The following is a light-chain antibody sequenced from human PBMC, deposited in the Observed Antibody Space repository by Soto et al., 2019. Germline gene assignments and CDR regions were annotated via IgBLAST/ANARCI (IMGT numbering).Light chain of an antibody. V-gene: IGLV2-14*01. CDR1: SSDIGGYNY. CDR2: EVS. Sequence: QSALTQPASVSGSPGQSITISCTGTSSDIGGYNYVSWYQHHPGKAPKLIIYEVSNRPSGVSNRFSGSNSGDTASLTISGLQAEDEADYYCSSYASSNTLNYVFGTGTKVT. J-gene: IGLJ1*01. CDR3: SSYASSNTLNYV.